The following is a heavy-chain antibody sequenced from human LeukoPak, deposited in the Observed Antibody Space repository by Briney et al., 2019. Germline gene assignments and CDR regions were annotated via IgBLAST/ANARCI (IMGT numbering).Heavy chain of an antibody. Sequence: GESLKISCKGSGYSFTSYWIGWVRQMPGKGLEWMGIIYPGDSDTRYSPSFQGQVTISADKSISTAYLQWSSLRASDTAMYYCARQLYSSGWYGDDAFDIWGQGTMVTVSS. J-gene: IGHJ3*02. D-gene: IGHD6-19*01. CDR2: IYPGDSDT. CDR1: GYSFTSYW. CDR3: ARQLYSSGWYGDDAFDI. V-gene: IGHV5-51*01.